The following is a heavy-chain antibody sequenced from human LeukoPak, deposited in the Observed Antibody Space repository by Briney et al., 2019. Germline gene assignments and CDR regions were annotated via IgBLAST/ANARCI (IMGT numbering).Heavy chain of an antibody. V-gene: IGHV3-21*01. CDR3: IQGIAAASSYYYYYMDV. CDR1: GLTFSSYS. D-gene: IGHD6-13*01. CDR2: ISISSSYI. J-gene: IGHJ6*03. Sequence: GVSLRLSCASSGLTFSSYSMICVRHAPGRGLEGVLSISISSSYIYCADSVKGRFTISRDNAKNSLYLQMNSLRAEDKAVYYCIQGIAAASSYYYYYMDVWGKGTTVTVSS.